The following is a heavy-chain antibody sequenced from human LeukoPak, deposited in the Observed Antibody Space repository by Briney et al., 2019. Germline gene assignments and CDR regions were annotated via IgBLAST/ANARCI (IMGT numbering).Heavy chain of an antibody. CDR1: GGSFSGYY. Sequence: KPSETLSLTCAVYGGSFSGYYWSWIRQPPGKGLEWIGYIYYSGSTNYNPSLKSRVTISVDTSKNQFSLKLSSVTAADTAVYYCARHTWDILTGYPGYYFDYWGQGTLVTVSS. CDR3: ARHTWDILTGYPGYYFDY. CDR2: IYYSGST. D-gene: IGHD3-9*01. V-gene: IGHV4-59*08. J-gene: IGHJ4*02.